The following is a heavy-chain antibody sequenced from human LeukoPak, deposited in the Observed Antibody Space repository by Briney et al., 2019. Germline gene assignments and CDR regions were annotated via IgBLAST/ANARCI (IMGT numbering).Heavy chain of an antibody. J-gene: IGHJ4*02. Sequence: PSQTLSLTCTVSGGSISSGSYYWSWIRQPAGKGLEWIGRIYTSGSTNYNPSLKSRVTISVDTSKNQFSLKLSSVTAADTAVYYCARVSDPTDIDYWGQGTLVTASS. D-gene: IGHD1-26*01. CDR2: IYTSGST. CDR1: GGSISSGSYY. CDR3: ARVSDPTDIDY. V-gene: IGHV4-61*02.